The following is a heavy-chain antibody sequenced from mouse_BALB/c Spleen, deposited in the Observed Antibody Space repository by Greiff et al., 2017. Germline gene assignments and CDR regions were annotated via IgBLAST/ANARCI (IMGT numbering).Heavy chain of an antibody. CDR1: GYSFTSYW. J-gene: IGHJ4*01. D-gene: IGHD2-4*01. V-gene: IGHV1-61*01. CDR2: INPSDSET. Sequence: QVQLQQPGAELVRPGASVKLSCKASGYSFTSYWMNWVKQRPGQGLEWIGMINPSDSETRLNQKFKDKATLTVDKSSSTAYMQLSSPTSEDSAVYYCARGGMITAGYDAMDYWGQGTSVTVSS. CDR3: ARGGMITAGYDAMDY.